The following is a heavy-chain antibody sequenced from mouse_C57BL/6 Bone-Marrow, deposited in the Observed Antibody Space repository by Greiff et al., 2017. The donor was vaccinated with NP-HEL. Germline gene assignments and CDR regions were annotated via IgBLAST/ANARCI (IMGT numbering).Heavy chain of an antibody. CDR2: ISNGGGST. Sequence: EVQRVESGGGLVQPGGSLKLSCAASGFTFSDYYMYWVRQTPEKRLEWVAYISNGGGSTYYQDTVKGRFTISRDNAKNTLYLQMSRLKSEDTAMYYCDRQDWYFDVWGTGTTVTVSS. CDR1: GFTFSDYY. J-gene: IGHJ1*03. V-gene: IGHV5-12*01. CDR3: DRQDWYFDV.